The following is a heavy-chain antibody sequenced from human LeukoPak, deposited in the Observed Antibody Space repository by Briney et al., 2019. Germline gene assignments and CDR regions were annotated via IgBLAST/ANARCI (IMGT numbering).Heavy chain of an antibody. CDR3: ARLLGCSGGSCFTYYYYYYIDV. J-gene: IGHJ6*03. D-gene: IGHD2-15*01. Sequence: PSETLSLTCAVSGYFISSGYYWGWIRQPPGKGLEWIGSIYHSGSTYYNPSLKSRVTISVDTSKNQFSLKLSSVTAADSAVYYCARLLGCSGGSCFTYYYYYYIDVWGKGTTVTLSS. CDR1: GYFISSGYY. V-gene: IGHV4-38-2*01. CDR2: IYHSGST.